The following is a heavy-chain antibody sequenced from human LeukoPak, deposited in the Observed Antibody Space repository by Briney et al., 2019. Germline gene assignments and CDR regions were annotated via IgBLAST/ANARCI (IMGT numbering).Heavy chain of an antibody. CDR3: ARAASRYYYYYMDV. V-gene: IGHV3-48*04. J-gene: IGHJ6*03. CDR1: GFTFSSYS. Sequence: GGSLRLSCAASGFTFSSYSMNWVRQAPGKGLEWVSYISSSSSTIYYADSVKGRFTISRDNAKNSLYLQMNSLRAEDTAVYYCARAASRYYYYYMDVWGKGTTVTVSS. CDR2: ISSSSSTI.